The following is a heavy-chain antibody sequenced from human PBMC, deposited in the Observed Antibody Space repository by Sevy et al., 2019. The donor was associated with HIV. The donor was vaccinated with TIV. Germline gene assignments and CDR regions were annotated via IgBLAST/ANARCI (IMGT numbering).Heavy chain of an antibody. V-gene: IGHV1-58*01. CDR3: AAEDMTTLGRPLRVFDI. Sequence: ATVKVSCKASGLTFTNSAVQWVRQARGQRLEWIGWIVVGSDITNYAQRFHERVTITRDMSTNTAYMEVSRLRPDDKAMYYCAAEDMTTLGRPLRVFDIWGQGTLVTVSS. CDR1: GLTFTNSA. CDR2: IVVGSDIT. D-gene: IGHD3-16*01. J-gene: IGHJ3*02.